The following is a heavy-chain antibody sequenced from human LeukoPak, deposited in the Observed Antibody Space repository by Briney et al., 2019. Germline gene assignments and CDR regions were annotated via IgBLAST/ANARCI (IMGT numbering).Heavy chain of an antibody. J-gene: IGHJ4*02. CDR3: AKDTGGVYDY. CDR2: ISWNSGSI. Sequence: GGSLRLSCAASGFTFSSYSMNWVRQAPGKGLEWVSGISWNSGSIGYADSVKGRFTISRDNAKNSLYLQMNSLRAEDTALYYCAKDTGGVYDYWGQGTLVTVSS. V-gene: IGHV3-9*01. D-gene: IGHD3-10*01. CDR1: GFTFSSYS.